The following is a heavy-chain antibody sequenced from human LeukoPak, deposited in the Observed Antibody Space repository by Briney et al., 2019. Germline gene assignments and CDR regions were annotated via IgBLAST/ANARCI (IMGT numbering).Heavy chain of an antibody. CDR2: IYYSGST. J-gene: IGHJ6*02. D-gene: IGHD3-10*01. Sequence: SETLSPTCTVSGGSISSGDYYWSWIRQPPGTGLEWIGYIYYSGSTYYNPSLKSRVTISVDTSKNQFSLKLSSVTAADTAVYYCARDRADYYYYGMDVWGQGTTVTVSS. V-gene: IGHV4-30-4*01. CDR1: GGSISSGDYY. CDR3: ARDRADYYYYGMDV.